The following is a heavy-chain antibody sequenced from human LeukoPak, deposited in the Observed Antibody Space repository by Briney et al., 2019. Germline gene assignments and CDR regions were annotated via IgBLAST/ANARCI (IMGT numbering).Heavy chain of an antibody. D-gene: IGHD3-10*01. Sequence: SETLPLTCTVSGGSISSYYWSWIRQPAGKGLEWIGRIYTSGSTNYNPSLKSRVTMSVDTSKNQFSLKLSSVTAADTAVYYCARGSLLWFGELRLDAFDIWGQGTMVTVSS. V-gene: IGHV4-4*07. CDR3: ARGSLLWFGELRLDAFDI. CDR2: IYTSGST. CDR1: GGSISSYY. J-gene: IGHJ3*02.